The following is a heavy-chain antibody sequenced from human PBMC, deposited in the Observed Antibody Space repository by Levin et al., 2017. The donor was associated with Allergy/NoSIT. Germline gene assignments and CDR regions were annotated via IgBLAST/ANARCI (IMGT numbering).Heavy chain of an antibody. V-gene: IGHV4-61*01. CDR1: GGSVSSGSYY. D-gene: IGHD3-10*01. J-gene: IGHJ3*02. Sequence: PSETLSLTCTVSGGSVSSGSYYWSWIRQPPGTGLEWIGYIYYSGSTNYNPSLKSRVTISVDTSKNQFSLKLSSVTAADTAVYYCASSGPLFWFGEFTDAFDIWGQGTMVTVSS. CDR2: IYYSGST. CDR3: ASSGPLFWFGEFTDAFDI.